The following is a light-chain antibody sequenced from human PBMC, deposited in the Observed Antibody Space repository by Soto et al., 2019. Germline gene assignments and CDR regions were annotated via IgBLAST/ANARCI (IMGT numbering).Light chain of an antibody. J-gene: IGKJ2*01. CDR2: GAS. V-gene: IGKV3-20*01. Sequence: EIVLTQSPGTLPLSPGERATLSCRASQSVISGSLTWNQQKPGQAPRLLIYGASTRSSGIPDRFSGSGSGTDFTLTISRLEPEEFAVHFLQQYDGSSYTLGQGTKVEIK. CDR3: QQYDGSSYT. CDR1: QSVISGS.